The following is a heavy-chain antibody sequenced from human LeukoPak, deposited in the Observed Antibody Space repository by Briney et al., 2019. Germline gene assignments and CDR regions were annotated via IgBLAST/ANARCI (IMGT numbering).Heavy chain of an antibody. Sequence: PGGSLRLSCAASGFTFSNYAMSWVRQAPGTGLEWVSSISNSGGSTYYADSVKGRFTISRDNSKNTLYLQMNNLRAEDTAVYYCAKALVPTLTTFDYWGKGILVTAS. J-gene: IGHJ4*02. CDR1: GFTFSNYA. D-gene: IGHD4-17*01. V-gene: IGHV3-23*01. CDR3: AKALVPTLTTFDY. CDR2: ISNSGGST.